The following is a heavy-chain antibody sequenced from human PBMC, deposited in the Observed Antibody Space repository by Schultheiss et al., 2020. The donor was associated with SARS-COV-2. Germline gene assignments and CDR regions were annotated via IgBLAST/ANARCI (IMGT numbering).Heavy chain of an antibody. J-gene: IGHJ6*02. CDR1: GFTFSSYS. CDR3: ARDYFETSSSWYSDYYYGMDV. Sequence: GESLKISCAASGFTFSSYSMNWVRQAPGKGLEWVAVISYDGSNKYYADSVKGRFTISRDNSKNTLYLQMNSLRAEDTAVYYCARDYFETSSSWYSDYYYGMDVWGQGTTVTVSS. CDR2: ISYDGSNK. D-gene: IGHD6-13*01. V-gene: IGHV3-30*03.